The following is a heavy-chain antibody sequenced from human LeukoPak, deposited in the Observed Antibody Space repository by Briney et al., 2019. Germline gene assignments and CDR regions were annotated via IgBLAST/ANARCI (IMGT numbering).Heavy chain of an antibody. Sequence: GASVKVSCKAPGGTFSSYTISWVRQAPGQGLEWMGRIIPILGIANYAQKFQGRVTITADKSTSTAYMELSSLRSEDTAVYYCARDLEMAAYFDYWGQGTLVTVFS. CDR3: ARDLEMAAYFDY. V-gene: IGHV1-69*04. CDR2: IIPILGIA. D-gene: IGHD5-24*01. CDR1: GGTFSSYT. J-gene: IGHJ4*02.